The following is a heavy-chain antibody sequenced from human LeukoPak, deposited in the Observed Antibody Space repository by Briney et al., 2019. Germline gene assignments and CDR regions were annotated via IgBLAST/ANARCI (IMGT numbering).Heavy chain of an antibody. Sequence: SQTLSLTCAISGDSVSNNSAAWNWIRQSPSRGLEWLGRTYYRSTWYNDYAVSVRGRITVNPDTSKNQFSLHLNSVTPEDTAVYYCARRLTQYDCFDPWGQGILVTVSS. V-gene: IGHV6-1*01. CDR3: ARRLTQYDCFDP. J-gene: IGHJ5*02. CDR2: TYYRSTWYN. D-gene: IGHD2-2*01. CDR1: GDSVSNNSAA.